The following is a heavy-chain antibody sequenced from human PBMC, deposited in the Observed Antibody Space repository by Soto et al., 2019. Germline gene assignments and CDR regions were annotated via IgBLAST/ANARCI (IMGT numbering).Heavy chain of an antibody. CDR1: GKRDSSNSAA. CDR2: TYYRSKWYN. V-gene: IGHV6-1*01. D-gene: IGHD6-19*01. J-gene: IGHJ4*02. Sequence: SQTVSLTWAICGKRDSSNSAAWNWIRQSPSRGLEWLGRTYYRSKWYNDYAVSVKSRITINPDTSKNQFSLQLNSVTPEDTAVYYCARTPRIAVAPIDYWGQGTLVTVSS. CDR3: ARTPRIAVAPIDY.